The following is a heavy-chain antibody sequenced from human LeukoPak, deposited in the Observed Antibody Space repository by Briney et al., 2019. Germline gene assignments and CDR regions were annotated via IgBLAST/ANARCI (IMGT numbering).Heavy chain of an antibody. CDR1: GGAISSYY. CDR2: INYSGSS. CDR3: ARGTIAMAGILDC. J-gene: IGHJ4*02. D-gene: IGHD6-19*01. V-gene: IGHV4-59*01. Sequence: PSETLSLTCAVSGGAISSYYWGWIRQPPGKGLEWIGYINYSGSSNHNPSPKSRVTISVDTSKNQFSLKLSSVTAADTAVYYCARGTIAMAGILDCWGQGTLVTVSS.